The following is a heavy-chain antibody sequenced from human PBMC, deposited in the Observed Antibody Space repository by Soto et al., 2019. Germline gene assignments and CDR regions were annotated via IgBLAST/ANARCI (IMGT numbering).Heavy chain of an antibody. CDR3: SADPAYYYDSRGLDY. J-gene: IGHJ4*02. CDR1: GFTFSGSA. V-gene: IGHV3-73*01. Sequence: PGGSLRLSCAASGFTFSGSAMHWVRQASGKGLEWVGRIRSKANSYATAYAASVKGRFTISRDDSKNTAYLQMNSLKTEDTAVYYCSADPAYYYDSRGLDYWGQGTLITVSS. D-gene: IGHD3-22*01. CDR2: IRSKANSYAT.